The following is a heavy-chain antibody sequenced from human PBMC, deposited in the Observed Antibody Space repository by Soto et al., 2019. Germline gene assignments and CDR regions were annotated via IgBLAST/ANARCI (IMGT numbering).Heavy chain of an antibody. J-gene: IGHJ4*02. Sequence: GGSLRLSCAASGLTFSDYYMSWIRQAPGKGLEWVSYITSSGSYTKYADSVQGRFTISRDNAKNSLYLQMNSLRDEDTAVYYCARDDEGGSYCDLGYWGQGTQVTVSS. CDR3: ARDDEGGSYCDLGY. V-gene: IGHV3-11*06. CDR2: ITSSGSYT. CDR1: GLTFSDYY. D-gene: IGHD3-10*01.